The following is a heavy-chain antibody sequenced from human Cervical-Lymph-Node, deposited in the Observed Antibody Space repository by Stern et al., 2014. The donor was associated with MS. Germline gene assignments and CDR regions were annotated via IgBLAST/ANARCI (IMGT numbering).Heavy chain of an antibody. Sequence: QVQLQESGPGLVKPSETLSLTCTVSGGSISSYYWSWIRQPPGKGLEWIGYIYYSGSTNYNPSLKSRVTISVDTSKNQFSLKLSSVTAADTAVYYCARIIAAAGGWFDPWGQGTLVTVSS. CDR2: IYYSGST. V-gene: IGHV4-59*01. CDR1: GGSISSYY. CDR3: ARIIAAAGGWFDP. D-gene: IGHD6-13*01. J-gene: IGHJ5*02.